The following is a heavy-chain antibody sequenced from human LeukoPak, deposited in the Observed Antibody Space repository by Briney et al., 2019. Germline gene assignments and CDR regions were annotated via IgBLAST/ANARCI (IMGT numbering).Heavy chain of an antibody. V-gene: IGHV4-61*02. CDR2: IYTSGST. Sequence: SETLSLTCTVSGGSISSGSYYWSWIRQPAGKGLEWIGRIYTSGSTNYNPSLKSRVTISVDTSKNQFSLKLSSVTAADTAVYYCARAGDRCSNTSCYSWFDPWGQGTLVTVSS. CDR3: ARAGDRCSNTSCYSWFDP. J-gene: IGHJ5*02. D-gene: IGHD2-2*01. CDR1: GGSISSGSYY.